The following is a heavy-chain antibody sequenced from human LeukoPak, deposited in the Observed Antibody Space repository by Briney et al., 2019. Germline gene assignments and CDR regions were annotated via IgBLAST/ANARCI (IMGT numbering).Heavy chain of an antibody. CDR1: GFTFNTYG. V-gene: IGHV3-30*18. Sequence: GRSLRLSCVASGFTFNTYGMHWVRQAPGKGLEWVAGISKDGSSKDYADSVKGRFTNSRDNSKNTMYLQMNSLRVEDTAVYYCAKAASCTSTSCHFSGYAQRPLDSWGQGTLVTVSS. J-gene: IGHJ4*02. CDR2: ISKDGSSK. D-gene: IGHD2-2*01. CDR3: AKAASCTSTSCHFSGYAQRPLDS.